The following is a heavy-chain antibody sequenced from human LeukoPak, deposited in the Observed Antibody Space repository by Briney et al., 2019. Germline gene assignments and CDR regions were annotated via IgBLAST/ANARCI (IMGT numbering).Heavy chain of an antibody. CDR3: ATNAGQWLVPFDY. Sequence: GGSLRLSCAASGFTFSDHYMSWIRQAPGKGLEWVSYISSIGSYTNYADSVKGRFTVSRDNAKNSLYLQMNSLRAEDTAVYYCATNAGQWLVPFDYWGLGTLVTVSS. V-gene: IGHV3-11*03. D-gene: IGHD6-19*01. CDR2: ISSIGSYT. J-gene: IGHJ4*01. CDR1: GFTFSDHY.